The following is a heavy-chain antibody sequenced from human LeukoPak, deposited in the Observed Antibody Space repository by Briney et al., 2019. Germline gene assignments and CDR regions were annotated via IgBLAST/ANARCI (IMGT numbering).Heavy chain of an antibody. J-gene: IGHJ4*02. D-gene: IGHD6-6*01. V-gene: IGHV3-23*01. CDR1: GFTFSSYA. Sequence: GGSLRLSCAASGFTFSSYAMSWVRQAPARGLEWVSSLRGGGETFYADSVKGRFTVSRDTSKSTLFLQMNSLRAEDTAVYYCAKLLRGVVVPYFDYWGQGTLVTVSS. CDR3: AKLLRGVVVPYFDY. CDR2: LRGGGET.